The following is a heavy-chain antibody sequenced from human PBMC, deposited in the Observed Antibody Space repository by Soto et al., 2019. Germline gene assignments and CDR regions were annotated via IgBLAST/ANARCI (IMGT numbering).Heavy chain of an antibody. CDR2: ISGSGST. J-gene: IGHJ5*02. CDR3: AKDYLRWAQS. CDR1: GFTFSDYG. Sequence: TGGSLRLSCAASGFTFSDYGMSWVRQAPGKGLEWVSAISGSGSTFYADSAKGRFTISRDNSKNTLYLQMNSLRAEDTAVYYCAKDYLRWAQSWGQGTLVTVSS. V-gene: IGHV3-23*01. D-gene: IGHD1-26*01.